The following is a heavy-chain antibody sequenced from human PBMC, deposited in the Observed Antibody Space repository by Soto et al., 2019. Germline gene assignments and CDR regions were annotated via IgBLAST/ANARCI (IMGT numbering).Heavy chain of an antibody. CDR1: GYTFSSYY. V-gene: IGHV1-46*03. Sequence: ASVKVSCKASGYTFSSYYMHWVRQAPGQGPEWMGLINPSGGGTSYAQKFQDRVTLTSDTSTSTVYMELSSLRSEDTAVYYCVRAFWPAEAGIPVSYWGPGKLVTVSS. D-gene: IGHD6-19*01. CDR3: VRAFWPAEAGIPVSY. J-gene: IGHJ4*02. CDR2: INPSGGGT.